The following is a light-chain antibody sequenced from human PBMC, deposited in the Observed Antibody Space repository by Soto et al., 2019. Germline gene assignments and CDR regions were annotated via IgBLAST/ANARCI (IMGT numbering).Light chain of an antibody. CDR3: SSLTGSYTVV. CDR1: SSDAGGYNY. J-gene: IGLJ3*02. Sequence: QSVLTQPAYVSGSPGQSITISCTGTSSDAGGYNYVSWYQQHPGKAPKLLIYDVRYRPSGVSNSFSGSESGNTASLTISGLEAEDEAEYYCSSLTGSYTVVFAGGTKLTVL. V-gene: IGLV2-14*01. CDR2: DVR.